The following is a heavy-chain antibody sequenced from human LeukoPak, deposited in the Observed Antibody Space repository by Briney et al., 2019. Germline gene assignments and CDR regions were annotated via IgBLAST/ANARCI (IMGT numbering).Heavy chain of an antibody. CDR3: ACTAATTVIGRYYFDY. CDR2: ISGSGGST. V-gene: IGHV3-23*01. Sequence: GGSLRLSCAASGFTFSSYAMGWVRQAPGKGLEWVSAISGSGGSTYYADSVKGRFTISRDNSKNTLYLQMNSLRAEDTAVYYCACTAATTVIGRYYFDYWGQGTLVTVSS. J-gene: IGHJ4*02. D-gene: IGHD4-11*01. CDR1: GFTFSSYA.